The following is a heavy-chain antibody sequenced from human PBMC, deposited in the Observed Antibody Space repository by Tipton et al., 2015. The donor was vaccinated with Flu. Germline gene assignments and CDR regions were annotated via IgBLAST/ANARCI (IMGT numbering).Heavy chain of an antibody. D-gene: IGHD3-9*01. Sequence: TLSLTCTVSGGSIGSFYWNWIRQPPGKGLEWIGYIYNSEYTKYNPSLQSRVTISVDTSKNQFSLKLSSVTAADTAVYYCARANYDILTGYPWGSVGWFDPWGQGTLVTVSS. CDR1: GGSIGSFY. V-gene: IGHV4-59*01. J-gene: IGHJ5*02. CDR3: ARANYDILTGYPWGSVGWFDP. CDR2: IYNSEYT.